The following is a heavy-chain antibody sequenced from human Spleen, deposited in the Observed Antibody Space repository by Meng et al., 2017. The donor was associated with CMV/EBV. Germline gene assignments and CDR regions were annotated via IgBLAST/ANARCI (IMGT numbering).Heavy chain of an antibody. V-gene: IGHV1-8*01. CDR3: ARDIPQWIQYGMDV. CDR2: MNPNSGNT. D-gene: IGHD5-18*01. CDR1: GYTFTSYD. J-gene: IGHJ6*02. Sequence: ASVKVSCKASGYTFTSYDINWVRQATGQGLEWMGWMNPNSGNTGYAQKFQGRVTMTRDTSISTAYMELSRLRSDDTAVYYCARDIPQWIQYGMDVWGQGTTVTVSS.